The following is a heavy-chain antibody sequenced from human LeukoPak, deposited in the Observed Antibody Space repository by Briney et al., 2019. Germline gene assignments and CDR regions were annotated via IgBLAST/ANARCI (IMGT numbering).Heavy chain of an antibody. CDR1: GFTFSSYA. CDR3: ARALPRRVAVAGTGY. CDR2: ISYDGSNK. Sequence: GRSLRLSCAASGFTFSSYAMHWVRQAPGKGLEWVAVISYDGSNKYYADSVKGRFTISRDNSKNTLYLQMNSLRAEDTAVYYCARALPRRVAVAGTGYWGQGTLVTVSS. J-gene: IGHJ4*02. D-gene: IGHD6-19*01. V-gene: IGHV3-30-3*01.